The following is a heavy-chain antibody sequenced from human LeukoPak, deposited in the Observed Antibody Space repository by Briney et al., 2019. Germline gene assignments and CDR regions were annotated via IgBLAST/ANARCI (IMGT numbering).Heavy chain of an antibody. Sequence: SETLSLTCAVSGVSISSSNWWSWVRQPPGKGLEWIGEIYHSGSTNYNPSLKSRVTISVDKSKNQFSLKLSSVTAADTAVYYCARDRSYYDILTGYYNKDYFDYWGQGTLVTVSS. V-gene: IGHV4-4*02. CDR2: IYHSGST. CDR1: GVSISSSNW. CDR3: ARDRSYYDILTGYYNKDYFDY. J-gene: IGHJ4*02. D-gene: IGHD3-9*01.